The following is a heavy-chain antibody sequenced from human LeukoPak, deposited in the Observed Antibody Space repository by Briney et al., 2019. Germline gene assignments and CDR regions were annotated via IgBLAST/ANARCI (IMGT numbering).Heavy chain of an antibody. Sequence: GASVKVSCKTSGYTFTDYYMHWVRQAPGQVLEWMGWINPNSGGTNYAQRFQGRVTMTRDTSISTAYMELSRLRSDDTAVYYCARDLRITMVRGVTNNWFDPWGQGTLVTVSS. J-gene: IGHJ5*02. CDR3: ARDLRITMVRGVTNNWFDP. D-gene: IGHD3-10*01. V-gene: IGHV1-2*02. CDR2: INPNSGGT. CDR1: GYTFTDYY.